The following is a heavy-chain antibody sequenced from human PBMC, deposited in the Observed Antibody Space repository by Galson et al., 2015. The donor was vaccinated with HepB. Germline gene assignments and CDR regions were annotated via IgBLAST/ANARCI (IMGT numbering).Heavy chain of an antibody. V-gene: IGHV4-39*01. D-gene: IGHD3-3*01. CDR1: GGSIGNGTVY. J-gene: IGHJ4*03. Sequence: ETLSLTCSVSGGSIGNGTVYWGWIRQPPGKGLEWIGSVYDSGSTYYNPSLNSRITVSLHTSINQFSLNLNSVTAADTAIYYCARCADFWSGYFGDWGQGTLVTVSS. CDR3: ARCADFWSGYFGD. CDR2: VYDSGST.